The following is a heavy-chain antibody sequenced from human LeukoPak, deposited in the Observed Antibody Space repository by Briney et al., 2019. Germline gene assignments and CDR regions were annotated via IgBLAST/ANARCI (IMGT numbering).Heavy chain of an antibody. D-gene: IGHD3-10*01. V-gene: IGHV3-21*01. CDR2: ISSGSSYI. CDR3: ARDGFGELDY. Sequence: GGSLRLSCAASGFTFSSYSMNWVRQAPGKGLEWVSSISSGSSYIYYADSVKGRFTISRDNAKNSLYLQMNSLRAEDTAVYYCARDGFGELDYWGQGTLVTVSS. CDR1: GFTFSSYS. J-gene: IGHJ4*02.